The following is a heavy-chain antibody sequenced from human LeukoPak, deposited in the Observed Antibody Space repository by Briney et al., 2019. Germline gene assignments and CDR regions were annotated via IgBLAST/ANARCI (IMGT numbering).Heavy chain of an antibody. V-gene: IGHV4-34*01. CDR3: ARGHHAADY. J-gene: IGHJ4*02. CDR1: SGSFSGYY. CDR2: INHSGST. D-gene: IGHD6-13*01. Sequence: SETLSLTCALYSGSFSGYYWSWIRQPPGKGLEWIGEINHSGSTNYNPSLKSRVTISVDTSKNQFSLKLSSVTAADTAVYYCARGHHAADYWGQGTLVTVSS.